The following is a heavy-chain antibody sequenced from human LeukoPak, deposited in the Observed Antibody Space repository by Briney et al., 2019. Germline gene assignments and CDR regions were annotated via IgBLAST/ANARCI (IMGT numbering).Heavy chain of an antibody. CDR2: IKQDGSDK. CDR1: GFTFSSYW. J-gene: IGHJ4*02. V-gene: IGHV3-7*01. Sequence: TGGSLRLSCAASGFTFSSYWMTWVRQAPGKGLELVASIKQDGSDKNYVDSVKGRFTISRDNAKNSLYLQMNSLRDEDTAVYYCARTRLSSDCWGQGTLVTVSS. CDR3: ARTRLSSDC. D-gene: IGHD2/OR15-2a*01.